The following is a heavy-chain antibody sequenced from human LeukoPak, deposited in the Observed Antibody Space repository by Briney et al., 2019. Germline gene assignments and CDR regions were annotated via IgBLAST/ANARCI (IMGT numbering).Heavy chain of an antibody. CDR3: ARGDGGAEGFFDY. D-gene: IGHD3-16*01. J-gene: IGHJ4*02. CDR2: ISSSGSTI. V-gene: IGHV3-48*03. Sequence: RAGGSLRLSCAASGFTFSYYELNWVRQAPGKGLEWVSYISSSGSTIYYADSVKGRFTISRDNAKNSLYLQMNSLRAEDTAVYYCARGDGGAEGFFDYWGQGTLVTVSS. CDR1: GFTFSYYE.